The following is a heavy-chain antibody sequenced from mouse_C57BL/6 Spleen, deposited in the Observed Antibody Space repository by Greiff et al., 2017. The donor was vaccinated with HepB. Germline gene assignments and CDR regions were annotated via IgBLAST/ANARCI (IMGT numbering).Heavy chain of an antibody. CDR2: IYPGDGDT. V-gene: IGHV1-82*01. Sequence: VQLQQSGPELVKPGASVKISCKASGYAFSSSWMNWVKQRPGKGLEWIGRIYPGDGDTNYNGKFKGKATLTADKSSSTAYMQISSLTSEDSAVYFCARPGNYAMDYWGQGTSVTVSS. CDR1: GYAFSSSW. D-gene: IGHD4-1*01. CDR3: ARPGNYAMDY. J-gene: IGHJ4*01.